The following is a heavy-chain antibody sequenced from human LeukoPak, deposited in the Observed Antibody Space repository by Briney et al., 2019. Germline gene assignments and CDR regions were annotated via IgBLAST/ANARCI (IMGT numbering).Heavy chain of an antibody. V-gene: IGHV3-53*01. CDR2: IYSGGST. D-gene: IGHD3-10*01. CDR3: AREVEYYYGSGSYYNPHYYGMDV. CDR1: GFTVSSNY. J-gene: IGHJ6*02. Sequence: GGSLRLSCAASGFTVSSNYMSWVRQAPGKGLEWVSVIYSGGSTYYADSVKGRFTISRDNSKNTLYLQMNSLRAEDTAVYYCAREVEYYYGSGSYYNPHYYGMDVWGQGTTVTVSS.